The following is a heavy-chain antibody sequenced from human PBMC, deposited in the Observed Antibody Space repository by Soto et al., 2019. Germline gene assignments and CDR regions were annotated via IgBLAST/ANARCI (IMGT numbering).Heavy chain of an antibody. CDR1: GFSFSSYA. CDR2: ISYDGSDM. J-gene: IGHJ4*02. V-gene: IGHV3-30*18. CDR3: AKDPRGIVGAGAWLDS. Sequence: QVHLVESGGDVVQPGRSLRLSCAASGFSFSSYAIHWVRQAPGKGLEWVAVISYDGSDMYYGDSVKGRFTIPRDNSKNTLYLQMNSLRPDDTAVYYCAKDPRGIVGAGAWLDSWGQGTLVIVSS. D-gene: IGHD1-26*01.